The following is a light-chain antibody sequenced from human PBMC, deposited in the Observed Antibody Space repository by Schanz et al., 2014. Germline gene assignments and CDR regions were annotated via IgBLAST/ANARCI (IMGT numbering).Light chain of an antibody. CDR3: SSCTVSGTVV. J-gene: IGLJ3*02. V-gene: IGLV2-8*01. Sequence: QSALTQPPSASGAPGQSVTISCTGTSSDVGGHDYVSWYQHHPGKAPKVMIYQVTKRPSGVPDRFSGSKSGNTASLTVSGLQAEDEADYFCSSCTVSGTVVFGGGTKLTVL. CDR1: SSDVGGHDY. CDR2: QVT.